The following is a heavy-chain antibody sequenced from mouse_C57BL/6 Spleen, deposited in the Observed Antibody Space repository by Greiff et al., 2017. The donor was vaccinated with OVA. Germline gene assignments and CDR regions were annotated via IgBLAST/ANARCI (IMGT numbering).Heavy chain of an antibody. CDR2: IHPNSGST. Sequence: VKLQQPGAELVKPGASVKLSCKASGYTFTSYWMHWVKQRPGQGLEWIGMIHPNSGSTNYNEKFKSKATLTVDKSSSTAYMQLSSLTSEDSAVYYCAREDYGSYDTMDYWGQGTSVTVSS. D-gene: IGHD1-1*01. J-gene: IGHJ4*01. V-gene: IGHV1-64*01. CDR3: AREDYGSYDTMDY. CDR1: GYTFTSYW.